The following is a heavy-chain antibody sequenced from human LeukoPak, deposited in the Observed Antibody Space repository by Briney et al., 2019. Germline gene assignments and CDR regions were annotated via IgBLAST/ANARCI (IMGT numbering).Heavy chain of an antibody. CDR3: ARAASHYDFWSGYYRFQLDH. D-gene: IGHD3-3*01. V-gene: IGHV4-59*01. Sequence: SETLSLTCTVAGGSISSYYWSWIRQPPGKGREWVGYIYYSGSTNYNPSLKSRVTISVDTSKNQFSLKLSSVTAADTAVYYCARAASHYDFWSGYYRFQLDHWGQGTLVTVSS. J-gene: IGHJ4*02. CDR2: IYYSGST. CDR1: GGSISSYY.